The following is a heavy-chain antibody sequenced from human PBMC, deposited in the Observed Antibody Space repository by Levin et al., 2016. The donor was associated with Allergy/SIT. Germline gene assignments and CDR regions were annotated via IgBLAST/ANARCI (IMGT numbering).Heavy chain of an antibody. J-gene: IGHJ6*02. CDR2: IIPIFGTA. CDR3: AIDSSGWYRLGYYGMDV. Sequence: WVRQAPGQGLEWMGGIIPIFGTANYAQKFQGRVTITADESTSTAYMELSSLRSEDTAVYYCAIDSSGWYRLGYYGMDVWGQGTTVTVSS. D-gene: IGHD6-19*01. V-gene: IGHV1-69*01.